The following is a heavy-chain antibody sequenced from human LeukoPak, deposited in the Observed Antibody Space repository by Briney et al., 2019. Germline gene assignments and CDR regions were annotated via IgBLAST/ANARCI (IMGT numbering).Heavy chain of an antibody. CDR3: ARVWAAASNYFDC. D-gene: IGHD6-13*01. Sequence: ASVTVSFKASGYTFTGYYIHWLRQAPGQRLEWMGWINPNSGGTNYAQKFQGRVTMTRDTSISTAYMELRSDDTAVYYCARVWAAASNYFDCWGQGTLVTVSS. CDR1: GYTFTGYY. J-gene: IGHJ4*02. V-gene: IGHV1-2*02. CDR2: INPNSGGT.